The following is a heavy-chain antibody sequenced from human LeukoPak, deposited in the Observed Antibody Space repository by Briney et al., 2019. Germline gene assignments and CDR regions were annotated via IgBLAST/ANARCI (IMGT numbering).Heavy chain of an antibody. CDR3: AREALRVSSGYYYFNGNYFDY. V-gene: IGHV1-18*01. Sequence: VASVRVSCKASGYTFNSYGISWVRQGPGQGLEWLGWVSAHNGNTKYSQKFAGRLTMTTDTSTSTAYMELRSLRSDDTAVYYCAREALRVSSGYYYFNGNYFDYWGQGTLVTVSS. CDR1: GYTFNSYG. J-gene: IGHJ4*02. D-gene: IGHD3-22*01. CDR2: VSAHNGNT.